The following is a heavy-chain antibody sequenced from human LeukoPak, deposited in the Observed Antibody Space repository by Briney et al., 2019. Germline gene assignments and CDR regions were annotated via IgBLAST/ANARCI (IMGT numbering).Heavy chain of an antibody. CDR1: GGTFSSYA. CDR2: IIPIFGTA. J-gene: IGHJ4*02. V-gene: IGHV1-69*01. Sequence: SVKVSCKASGGTFSSYAMSWVRQAPGQGLEWMGGIIPIFGTANYAQKFQGRVTITADESTSTAYMELSSLRSEDTAVYYCTRDPGWGGPDYYGSGSYGGFVGYWGQGTLVTVSS. CDR3: TRDPGWGGPDYYGSGSYGGFVGY. D-gene: IGHD3-10*01.